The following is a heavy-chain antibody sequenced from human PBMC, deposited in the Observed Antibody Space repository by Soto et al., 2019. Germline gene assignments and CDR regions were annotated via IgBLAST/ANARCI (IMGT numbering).Heavy chain of an antibody. CDR3: ARVYSSSWYNGMDV. V-gene: IGHV3-11*01. D-gene: IGHD6-13*01. CDR1: GFTGSSNY. J-gene: IGHJ6*02. Sequence: PGGSLRLSCASSGFTGSSNYMSWIRQATGKGLEWVSYISSSGSTIYYADSVKGRFTISRDNAKNSLYLQMNSLRAEDTAVYYCARVYSSSWYNGMDVWGQGTTVTVSS. CDR2: ISSSGSTI.